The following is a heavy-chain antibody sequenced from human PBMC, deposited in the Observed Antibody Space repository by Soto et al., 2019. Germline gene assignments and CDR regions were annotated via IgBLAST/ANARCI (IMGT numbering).Heavy chain of an antibody. CDR2: IYYSGST. Sequence: SETLSLICTASGGSVSSGSYYWSWIRQPPGKGLEWIGYIYYSGSTNYNPSLKSRVTISVDTSKNQFSLKLSSVTAADTAVYYCARGIGYCTNGVCLRFDPWGQGTLVTVLL. D-gene: IGHD2-8*01. CDR1: GGSVSSGSYY. J-gene: IGHJ5*02. CDR3: ARGIGYCTNGVCLRFDP. V-gene: IGHV4-61*01.